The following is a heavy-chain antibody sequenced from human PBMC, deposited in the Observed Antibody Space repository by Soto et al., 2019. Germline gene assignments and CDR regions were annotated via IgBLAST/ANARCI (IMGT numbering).Heavy chain of an antibody. CDR2: IDPSDSYT. D-gene: IGHD6-13*01. Sequence: GESLKISCKGSGYSFTSYWISWVRQMPGKGLEWMGRIDPSDSYTNYSPSFQGHVTISADKSISTAYLQWSSLKASDTAMYYCARERQQQLVRNYYYYGVDVWGQGTTVTVSS. CDR1: GYSFTSYW. V-gene: IGHV5-10-1*01. J-gene: IGHJ6*02. CDR3: ARERQQQLVRNYYYYGVDV.